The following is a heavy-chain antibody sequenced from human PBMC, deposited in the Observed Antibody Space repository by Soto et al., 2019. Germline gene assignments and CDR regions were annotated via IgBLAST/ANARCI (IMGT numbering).Heavy chain of an antibody. V-gene: IGHV1-2*04. CDR2: INPNSGGT. CDR1: GYTFTGYY. D-gene: IGHD5-12*01. CDR3: ARGRGYSGYDLDPRMDV. Sequence: ASVKVSCKASGYTFTGYYMHWVRQAPGQGLEWMGWINPNSGGTNYAQKFQGWVTMTRDTSISTAYMELSRLRSDDTAVYYCARGRGYSGYDLDPRMDVWGQGTTVTVSS. J-gene: IGHJ6*02.